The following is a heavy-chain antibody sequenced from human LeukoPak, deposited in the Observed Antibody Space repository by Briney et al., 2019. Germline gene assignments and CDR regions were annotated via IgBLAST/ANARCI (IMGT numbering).Heavy chain of an antibody. CDR3: ARHVGGSRYYDFWSGYYTDY. CDR1: GGSISSGSYF. D-gene: IGHD3-3*01. J-gene: IGHJ4*02. Sequence: NPSETLSLTCTVSGGSISSGSYFWGWIRQPPGKGLEWIGTIYYSGSSYHNPSLKSRVTISVDTSRNQFSLKLSSVTAADTAVYYCARHVGGSRYYDFWSGYYTDYWGQGTLVTVSS. V-gene: IGHV4-39*01. CDR2: IYYSGSS.